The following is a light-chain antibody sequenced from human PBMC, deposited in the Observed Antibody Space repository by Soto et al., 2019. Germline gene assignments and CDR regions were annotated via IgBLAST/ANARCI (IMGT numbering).Light chain of an antibody. CDR3: CSYAGSSLFV. CDR2: EGS. J-gene: IGLJ1*01. V-gene: IGLV2-23*01. CDR1: SSDVGSYNL. Sequence: LTQPASVSGSPGQSITISCTGTSSDVGSYNLVSWYQQHPGKAPKLMIYEGSKRPSGVSNRFSGSKSGNTASLTISGLQAEDEADYYCCSYAGSSLFVSGSGTKGTVL.